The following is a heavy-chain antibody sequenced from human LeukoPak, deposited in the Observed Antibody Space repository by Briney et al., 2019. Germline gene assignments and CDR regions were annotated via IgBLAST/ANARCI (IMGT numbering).Heavy chain of an antibody. V-gene: IGHV4-31*03. CDR2: TYYSGST. D-gene: IGHD3-16*01. J-gene: IGHJ4*02. CDR1: GGSISSGGYY. CDR3: ARGPRGPFDY. Sequence: SETLSPTCTVSGGSISSGGYYWSWIRQHPGKGLEWIGYTYYSGSTYYNPSLKSRVTISVDTSKNQFPLKLSSVTAADTAVYYCARGPRGPFDYWGQGTLVTVSS.